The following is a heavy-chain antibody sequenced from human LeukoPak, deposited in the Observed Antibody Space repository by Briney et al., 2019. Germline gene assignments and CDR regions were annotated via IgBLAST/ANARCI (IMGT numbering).Heavy chain of an antibody. D-gene: IGHD2-15*01. V-gene: IGHV3-23*01. CDR2: ITDSGGDT. J-gene: IGHJ4*02. CDR3: VKGSASSRPYYFDY. CDR1: GFTFSSHW. Sequence: GGSLRLSCAASGFTFSSHWMSWVRQAPGKGLEWFSAITDSGGDTYYADSVKGRFTISRDNSKNTLDLQMSSLRAEDTAVYYCVKGSASSRPYYFDYWGQGALVTVSS.